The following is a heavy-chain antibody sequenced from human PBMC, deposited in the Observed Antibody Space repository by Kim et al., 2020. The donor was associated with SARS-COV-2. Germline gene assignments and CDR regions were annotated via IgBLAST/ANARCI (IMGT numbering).Heavy chain of an antibody. J-gene: IGHJ6*03. CDR2: MNPNSGNT. V-gene: IGHV1-8*01. D-gene: IGHD1-26*01. CDR3: ARASRIGYSGSYSYYYYMDV. CDR1: GYTFTSYD. Sequence: ASVKVSCKASGYTFTSYDINWVRQATGQGLEWMGWMNPNSGNTGYAQKFQGRVTMTRNTSISTAYMELSSLRSEDTAVYYCARASRIGYSGSYSYYYYMDVWGKGTTDTVSS.